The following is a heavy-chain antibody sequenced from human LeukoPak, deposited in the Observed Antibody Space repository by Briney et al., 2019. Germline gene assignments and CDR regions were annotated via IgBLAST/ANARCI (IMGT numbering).Heavy chain of an antibody. V-gene: IGHV3-30-3*01. CDR1: GFTFSSYA. Sequence: GGSLRLSCAASGFTFSSYAMHWVRQAPGKGLEWVAVISYDGSNKYYADSVKGRFTISRDNSKNTLYLQMNSLRAEDTAVYYCARDLYSGSGSYYALDYWGQGTLVTVSS. D-gene: IGHD3-10*01. CDR2: ISYDGSNK. J-gene: IGHJ4*02. CDR3: ARDLYSGSGSYYALDY.